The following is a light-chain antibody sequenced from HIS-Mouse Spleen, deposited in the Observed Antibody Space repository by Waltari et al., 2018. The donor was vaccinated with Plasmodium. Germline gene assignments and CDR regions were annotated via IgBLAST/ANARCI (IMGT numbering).Light chain of an antibody. CDR2: GAS. CDR3: QQYNNPRTT. V-gene: IGKV3-15*01. J-gene: IGKJ2*01. CDR1: QSVSSN. Sequence: EIVMTQSPATLSVSPGARAPLSCRASQSVSSNLAWYQQKPGQAPRLLIYGASTRATGIPARFSGSGSGTEFTLTISSLQSEDFAVYYCQQYNNPRTTFGQGTKLEIK.